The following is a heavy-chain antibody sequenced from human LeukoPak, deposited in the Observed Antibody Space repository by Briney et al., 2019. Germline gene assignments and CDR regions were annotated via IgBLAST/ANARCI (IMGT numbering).Heavy chain of an antibody. V-gene: IGHV3-48*02. CDR1: GFTFSSYS. J-gene: IGHJ4*02. D-gene: IGHD2-21*02. CDR3: ARAVTVVTRGGLVFDY. CDR2: ISSSSNTI. Sequence: PGGSLRLPCAASGFTFSSYSMNWVRQAPGKGLEWVSYISSSSNTIYYADSVKGRFTISRDNAKNSLFLQMNSLRDEDTSVYYCARAVTVVTRGGLVFDYWGQGTLVTVSS.